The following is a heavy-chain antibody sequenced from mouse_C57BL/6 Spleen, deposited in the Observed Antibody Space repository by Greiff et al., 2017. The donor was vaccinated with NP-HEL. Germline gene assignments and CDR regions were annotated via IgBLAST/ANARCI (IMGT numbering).Heavy chain of an antibody. Sequence: EVKLVESGGGLVQPGGSLSLSCAASGFTFTDYYMSWVRQPPGKALEWLGFIRNKANGYTTEYSASVKGRFTISRDNPQSILYLQMNALRAEDSATYDCARYNPLTGTDFDYWGQGTTLTVSS. D-gene: IGHD4-1*01. CDR2: IRNKANGYTT. CDR1: GFTFTDYY. CDR3: ARYNPLTGTDFDY. J-gene: IGHJ2*01. V-gene: IGHV7-3*01.